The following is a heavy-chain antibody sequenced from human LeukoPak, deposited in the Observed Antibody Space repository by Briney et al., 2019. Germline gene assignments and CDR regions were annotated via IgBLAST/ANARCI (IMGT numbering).Heavy chain of an antibody. CDR2: ISAYNGNT. V-gene: IGHV1-18*01. J-gene: IGHJ4*02. CDR1: GYTFTSYG. Sequence: ASVKVPCKASGYTFTSYGISWVRQAPGQGLEWMGWISAYNGNTNYAQKLQGRVAMTTDTSTSTAYMELRSLRSDDTAVYYCARDGGYCTNGVCYMVDYWGQGTLVTVSS. D-gene: IGHD2-8*01. CDR3: ARDGGYCTNGVCYMVDY.